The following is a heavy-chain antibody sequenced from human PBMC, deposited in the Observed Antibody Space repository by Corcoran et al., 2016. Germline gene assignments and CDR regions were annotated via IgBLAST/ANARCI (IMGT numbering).Heavy chain of an antibody. V-gene: IGHV4-38-2*02. J-gene: IGHJ6*02. Sequence: VQLRESGPGLVKPSETLSLTCTVSGYSISSGYYWGWVRQPPGKGLEWIGSMYHSGNTYYNPSLKSRVTISVDTSNNQFSLKLSSVTAADTAVYYCTRAAQSDYYYHGMHAWGQGTTVTVSS. CDR3: TRAAQSDYYYHGMHA. CDR2: MYHSGNT. CDR1: GYSISSGYY.